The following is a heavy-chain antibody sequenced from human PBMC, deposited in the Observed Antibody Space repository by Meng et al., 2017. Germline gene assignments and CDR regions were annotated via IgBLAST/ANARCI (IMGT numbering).Heavy chain of an antibody. J-gene: IGHJ4*02. Sequence: SETLSLTCTVSGGSISSSSYYWGWIRHPPGKGLEWIGSIYYSGSTYYNPSLKSRVTISVDTSKNQFSLKLSSVTAADTAVYYCARGRPWLGAPKDYWGQGTLVTVSS. V-gene: IGHV4-39*07. CDR1: GGSISSSSYY. CDR2: IYYSGST. D-gene: IGHD1-26*01. CDR3: ARGRPWLGAPKDY.